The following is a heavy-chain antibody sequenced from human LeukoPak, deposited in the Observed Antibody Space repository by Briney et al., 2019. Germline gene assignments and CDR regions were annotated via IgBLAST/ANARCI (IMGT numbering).Heavy chain of an antibody. Sequence: GASVKVSCKASGYTFTSYGISWVRQAPGQGLEWMGWISAYNGNTNYAQKLQGRVTMTTDTSTSTAYKELRSLRSDDTAVYYCARVKEMWALPFDYWGQGTLVTVSS. CDR3: ARVKEMWALPFDY. D-gene: IGHD1-26*01. J-gene: IGHJ4*02. V-gene: IGHV1-18*01. CDR2: ISAYNGNT. CDR1: GYTFTSYG.